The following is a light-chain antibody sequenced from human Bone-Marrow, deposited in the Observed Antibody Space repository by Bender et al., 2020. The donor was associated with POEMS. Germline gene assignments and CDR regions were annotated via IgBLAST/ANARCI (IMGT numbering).Light chain of an antibody. CDR1: TANVGSNP. CDR3: ASWDGSLSARWV. V-gene: IGLV1-44*01. J-gene: IGLJ3*02. CDR2: GDN. Sequence: QSVLTQPPSASGTPGQRVTISCFGSTANVGSNPVNWYKVVPGSAPKLLIYGDNQRPSGVPDRFSVSKSDTSASLAISGLQSEDEADYYCASWDGSLSARWVFGGGTRLTVL.